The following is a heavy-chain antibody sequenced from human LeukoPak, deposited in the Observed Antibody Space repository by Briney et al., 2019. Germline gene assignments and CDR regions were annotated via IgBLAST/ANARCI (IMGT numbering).Heavy chain of an antibody. CDR3: AKDKKRDSSGYFYFDY. V-gene: IGHV3-23*01. J-gene: IGHJ4*02. Sequence: PGGSLRLSCAASGFTFSSHGMSWVRQAPGKGLEWVSTISGSGDNTYYADSVKGRFTISRDNSKNTLYLQMNSLRAEDTAVYYCAKDKKRDSSGYFYFDYWGQGTLVTVSS. CDR2: ISGSGDNT. D-gene: IGHD3-22*01. CDR1: GFTFSSHG.